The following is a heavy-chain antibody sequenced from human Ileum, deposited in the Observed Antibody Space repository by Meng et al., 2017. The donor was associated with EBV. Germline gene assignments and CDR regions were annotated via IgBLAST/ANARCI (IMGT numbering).Heavy chain of an antibody. CDR2: MSYSGST. CDR3: AGDPHSGSPH. D-gene: IGHD1-26*01. Sequence: QGQLQESGPGLVKPSATLSLTCTVSGGSISRAHSFWPWTRQPPGKGLEWIGYMSYSGSTNYSPPLESRVTISVDTSKNQFSLKLSSVTAADTAAYYCAGDPHSGSPHWGQGTLVTVSS. CDR1: GGSISRAHSF. J-gene: IGHJ4*02. V-gene: IGHV4-61*01.